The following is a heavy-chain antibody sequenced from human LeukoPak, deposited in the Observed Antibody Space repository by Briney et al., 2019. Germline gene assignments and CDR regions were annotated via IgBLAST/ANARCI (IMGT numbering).Heavy chain of an antibody. D-gene: IGHD2-8*02. V-gene: IGHV3-7*01. CDR1: GFTSTIYW. J-gene: IGHJ5*02. Sequence: PGGSLRLSCAASGFTSTIYWMSWVRHAPGEGLGWVASRKKDGSEKYYVGSVKSRYTISRDNAKNPLYLQMNSLRAEDTAGYYWARAGRWWPNWFDPWGQGTLVTVSS. CDR2: RKKDGSEK. CDR3: ARAGRWWPNWFDP.